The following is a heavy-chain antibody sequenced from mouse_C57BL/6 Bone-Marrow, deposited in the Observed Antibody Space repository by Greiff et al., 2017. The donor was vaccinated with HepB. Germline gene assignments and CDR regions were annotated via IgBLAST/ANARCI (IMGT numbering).Heavy chain of an antibody. Sequence: VQLQQSGAELVRPGTSVKVSCKASGYAFTNYLIEWVKQRPGQGLEWIGVINPGSGGTNYNEKFKGKATLTADKSSSTAYMQRSSLTSEDSAVYFCAIYYYGYFGYWGQGTTLTVSS. D-gene: IGHD1-1*01. CDR1: GYAFTNYL. J-gene: IGHJ2*01. CDR2: INPGSGGT. CDR3: AIYYYGYFGY. V-gene: IGHV1-54*01.